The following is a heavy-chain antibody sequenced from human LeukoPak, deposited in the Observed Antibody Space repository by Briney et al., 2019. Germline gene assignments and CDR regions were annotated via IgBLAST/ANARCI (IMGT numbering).Heavy chain of an antibody. CDR1: GFTFSSYA. D-gene: IGHD6-13*01. Sequence: GGSLRLSCAASGFTFSSYAMIGVREAPARGLEGVSSLRGNGNTFYADFVKGRFTISRDNSKNTLYQQMNSLRAEDTAVYYCARVQQGGSSWSRSPFDYWGQGTLVTVSS. J-gene: IGHJ4*02. CDR3: ARVQQGGSSWSRSPFDY. V-gene: IGHV3-23*01. CDR2: LRGNGNT.